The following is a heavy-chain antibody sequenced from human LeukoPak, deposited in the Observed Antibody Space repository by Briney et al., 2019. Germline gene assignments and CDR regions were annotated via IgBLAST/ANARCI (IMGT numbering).Heavy chain of an antibody. D-gene: IGHD1-1*01. CDR3: AIGQTGNFDY. CDR2: ISGSGGAT. V-gene: IGHV3-23*01. J-gene: IGHJ4*02. Sequence: GGSLRLSCAASGFTFSSYGMHWVRRAPGKGLEWISAISGSGGATHYADSVKGRFTISRDDSKNTLYLQMNSLRAEDTAVYYCAIGQTGNFDYWGQGTLVTVSS. CDR1: GFTFSSYG.